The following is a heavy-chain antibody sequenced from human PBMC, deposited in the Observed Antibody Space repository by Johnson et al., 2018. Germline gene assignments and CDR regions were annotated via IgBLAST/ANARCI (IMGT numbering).Heavy chain of an antibody. CDR2: IRPKVYGGTT. Sequence: VQLVESGGGVVQPGRSLRLSCTASGFTFSDYALSWYRQAPGKGLEWVGFIRPKVYGGTTEYAASVEARFIISRDDSKNIAYLQMNSLKTEDTALYYLTRDDYGGKDDAFDIWGQGAMVTVSS. V-gene: IGHV3-49*03. J-gene: IGHJ3*02. CDR3: TRDDYGGKDDAFDI. D-gene: IGHD4-23*01. CDR1: GFTFSDYA.